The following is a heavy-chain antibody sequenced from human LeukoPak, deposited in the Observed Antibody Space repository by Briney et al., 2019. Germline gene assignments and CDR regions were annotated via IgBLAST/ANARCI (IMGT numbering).Heavy chain of an antibody. J-gene: IGHJ5*02. CDR2: ISANGVDT. CDR1: GFTFSNHA. V-gene: IGHV3-23*01. D-gene: IGHD2-8*02. CDR3: AKDVWWSVS. Sequence: GGSLRLSCVASGFTFSNHAMTWVRQVPGKGLEWVSAISANGVDTFYAPSVKGRFTISRDNSKNTLYLQINSLRAEDTAIYYCAKDVWWSVSWGQGTLVTVSS.